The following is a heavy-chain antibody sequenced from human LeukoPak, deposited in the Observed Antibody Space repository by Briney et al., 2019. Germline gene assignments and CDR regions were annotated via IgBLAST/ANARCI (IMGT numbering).Heavy chain of an antibody. CDR3: ARGSGHPHFDF. J-gene: IGHJ4*02. D-gene: IGHD3-10*01. Sequence: GGSLRLSCAASGFTFSSYWMSWVRQAPGKELEWVANIKQDGSEKYYVDSVKGRFTISRDNAKNSLYLQMNSLRAEDTAVYYCARGSGHPHFDFWGQGTLVTVSS. V-gene: IGHV3-7*04. CDR1: GFTFSSYW. CDR2: IKQDGSEK.